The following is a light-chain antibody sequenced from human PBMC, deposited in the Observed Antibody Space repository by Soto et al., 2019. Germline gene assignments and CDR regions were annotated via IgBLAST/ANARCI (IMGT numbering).Light chain of an antibody. V-gene: IGLV2-14*01. CDR2: EVS. CDR3: SSYTSSSTWV. J-gene: IGLJ3*02. CDR1: SSDVGGYNY. Sequence: QSVPTQPASVSRSPGQSITISCTGTSSDVGGYNYVSWYQQHPGKAPKLMIYEVSNRPSGVSNRFSGSKSGNTASLTISGLQAEDETDYYCSSYTSSSTWVFGGGTKLTVL.